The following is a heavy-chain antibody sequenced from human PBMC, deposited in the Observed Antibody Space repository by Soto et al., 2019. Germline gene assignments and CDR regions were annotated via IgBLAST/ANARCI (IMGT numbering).Heavy chain of an antibody. CDR2: MNPNSGNT. V-gene: IGHV1-8*01. Sequence: ASVKVSCKASGYSFTSYDINWVRQATGQGLEYLGWMNPNSGNTAYVQKFQGRVTMTWDTSITTAYMELSSLRSEDTAVYFCARGIKYGAYSRWFDPWGQGTLVTVSS. CDR3: ARGIKYGAYSRWFDP. CDR1: GYSFTSYD. D-gene: IGHD4-17*01. J-gene: IGHJ5*02.